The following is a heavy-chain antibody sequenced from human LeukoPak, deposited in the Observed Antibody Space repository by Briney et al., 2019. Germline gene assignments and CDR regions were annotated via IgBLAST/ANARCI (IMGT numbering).Heavy chain of an antibody. V-gene: IGHV4-39*07. D-gene: IGHD3-3*01. CDR1: GGSISSSSYY. CDR2: IYYSGST. J-gene: IGHJ5*02. CDR3: AREGIFGVVIADNWFDP. Sequence: TSETLSLTCTVSGGSISSSSYYWGWIRQPPGKGLEWIGSIYYSGSTYYNPSLKSRVTISVDTSKNQFSLKLSSVTAADTAVYYCAREGIFGVVIADNWFDPWGQGTLVTVSS.